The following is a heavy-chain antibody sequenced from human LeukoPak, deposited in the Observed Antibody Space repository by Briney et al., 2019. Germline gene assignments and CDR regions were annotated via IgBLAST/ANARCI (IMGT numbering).Heavy chain of an antibody. CDR2: INPSGGST. D-gene: IGHD1-14*01. Sequence: ASVKVSCKAPGYTFTSYYMHWVRQAPGQGLEWMGIINPSGGSTSYAQKFQGRVTMTRDTSTSTAYMELSSLRSEDTAVYYCARAGKTVSDWFDPWGQGTLVTVSS. V-gene: IGHV1-46*01. J-gene: IGHJ5*02. CDR3: ARAGKTVSDWFDP. CDR1: GYTFTSYY.